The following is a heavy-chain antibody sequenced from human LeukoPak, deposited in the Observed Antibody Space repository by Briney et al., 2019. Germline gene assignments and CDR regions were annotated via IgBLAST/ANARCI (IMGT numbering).Heavy chain of an antibody. CDR3: VRYGLQGCRDSNRCFTSFYYYGADV. D-gene: IGHD4-11*01. CDR1: GYRFIDYW. CDR2: IFPGDTDI. J-gene: IGHJ6*02. Sequence: GESLKISCQGSGYRFIDYWIGWVRQMPGKGLEWMGIIFPGDTDIKYSPSFQGQVTISADNSISTAYLQWSSLKASDTAIYYCVRYGLQGCRDSNRCFTSFYYYGADVWGQGSTVTVSS. V-gene: IGHV5-51*01.